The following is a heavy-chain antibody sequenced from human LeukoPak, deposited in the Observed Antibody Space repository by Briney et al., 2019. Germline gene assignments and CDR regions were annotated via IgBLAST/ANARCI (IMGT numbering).Heavy chain of an antibody. CDR1: GYTLTELS. CDR2: FDPEDGET. Sequence: ASVKASCKVSGYTLTELSMHWVRQAPGKGLEWMGGFDPEDGETIYAQKFQGRVTMTEDTSTDTAYMELSSLRSEDTAVYYCATVKGVGVPATIFDYWGQGTLVTVSS. J-gene: IGHJ4*02. D-gene: IGHD2-2*01. CDR3: ATVKGVGVPATIFDY. V-gene: IGHV1-24*01.